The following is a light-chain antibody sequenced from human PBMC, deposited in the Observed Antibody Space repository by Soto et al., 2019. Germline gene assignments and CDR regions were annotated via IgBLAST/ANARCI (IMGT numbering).Light chain of an antibody. CDR1: QNIRGNE. V-gene: IGKV3-20*01. CDR2: RGS. Sequence: VLTQSPSTLSLSPGERTTLSCRASQNIRGNELAWYQQKPGQPPRLLIYRGSSRAPGIPDRFSGRGSGTEFTLTISRLEPEDFAVYYCQDYGTSAPWTFGQGTRVEIK. CDR3: QDYGTSAPWT. J-gene: IGKJ1*01.